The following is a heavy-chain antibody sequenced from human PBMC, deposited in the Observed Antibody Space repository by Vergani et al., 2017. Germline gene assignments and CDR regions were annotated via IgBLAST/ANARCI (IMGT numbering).Heavy chain of an antibody. CDR3: ARLRLLYMGAFDI. V-gene: IGHV1-69*04. J-gene: IGHJ3*02. D-gene: IGHD3-3*01. Sequence: QVQLVQSGAEVKKPGSSVKVSCKASGGTFSSYAISWVRQAPGQGLEWMGRIIPILGIANYAQKFQGRVTITADKSTSTAYMELSSLRSEDTAVYYCARLRLLYMGAFDIWGQGTMVTVSS. CDR2: IIPILGIA. CDR1: GGTFSSYA.